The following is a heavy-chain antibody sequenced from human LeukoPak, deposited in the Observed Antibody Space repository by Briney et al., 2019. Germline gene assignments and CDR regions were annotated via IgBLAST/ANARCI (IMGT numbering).Heavy chain of an antibody. J-gene: IGHJ4*02. D-gene: IGHD6-13*01. CDR2: IYYSGSS. V-gene: IGHV4-59*01. Sequence: SETLSLTCTVSGGSISSYYWSWIRQPPGKGLEWIGYIYYSGSSNYNPSLKSRVTISVDTSKNQFSLKLNSVTAADTAVYYCARGGYGSSWYGFDYWGQGTLVTVSS. CDR3: ARGGYGSSWYGFDY. CDR1: GGSISSYY.